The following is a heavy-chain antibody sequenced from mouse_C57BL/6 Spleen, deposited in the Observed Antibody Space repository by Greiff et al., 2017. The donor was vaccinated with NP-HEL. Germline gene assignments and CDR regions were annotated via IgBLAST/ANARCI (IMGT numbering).Heavy chain of an antibody. CDR2: IDPEDGET. CDR1: GFNIKDYY. J-gene: IGHJ4*01. Sequence: EVQLQQSGAELVKPGASVKLSCTASGFNIKDYYMHWVKQRTEQGLEWIGRIDPEDGETKYAPKFQGKATITADTSSNTAYLQLSSLTSEDTAVYYCARVTTVVAYPYYYAMDYWGQGTSVTVSS. CDR3: ARVTTVVAYPYYYAMDY. D-gene: IGHD1-1*01. V-gene: IGHV14-2*01.